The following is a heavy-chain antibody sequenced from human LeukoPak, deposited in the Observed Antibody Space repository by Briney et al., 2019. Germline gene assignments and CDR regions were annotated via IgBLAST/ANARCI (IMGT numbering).Heavy chain of an antibody. V-gene: IGHV4-31*03. Sequence: SETLSLTCTVSGGSISSGGYYWSWIRQHPGKGLEWIGYIYYSGSTYYNPSLKSRVTISVDTSKNQFSLKLSSVTAADTAVYYCASGRDGYNYYWGQGTLVTVSS. D-gene: IGHD5-24*01. CDR2: IYYSGST. J-gene: IGHJ4*02. CDR1: GGSISSGGYY. CDR3: ASGRDGYNYY.